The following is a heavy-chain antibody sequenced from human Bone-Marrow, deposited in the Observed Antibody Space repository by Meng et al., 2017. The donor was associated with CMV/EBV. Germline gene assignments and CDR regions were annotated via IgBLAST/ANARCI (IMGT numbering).Heavy chain of an antibody. CDR2: IYPGDSET. J-gene: IGHJ6*02. Sequence: GESLKISCAASGFTFSSNDMHWVRQTTGKGLEWMGIIYPGDSETIYSPSFQGQVTISVDKSITTAYLEWSSLKASDTAMYYCARRDSSLGYYYALDVWGQGTTVTVSS. D-gene: IGHD6-13*01. V-gene: IGHV5-51*01. CDR3: ARRDSSLGYYYALDV. CDR1: GFTFSSND.